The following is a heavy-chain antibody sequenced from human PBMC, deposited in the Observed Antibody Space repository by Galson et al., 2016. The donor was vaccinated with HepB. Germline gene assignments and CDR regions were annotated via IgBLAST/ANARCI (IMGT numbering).Heavy chain of an antibody. V-gene: IGHV1-18*04. Sequence: SVKVSCKASGYTFTSYGISWVRQAPGQGLEWMGWISVYNGNTNYAQKLQGRVTMTTDTSTNTAYMELRSLRSDDTAVYYWARRVNLDYWGQGTLVTVSS. CDR3: ARRVNLDY. CDR1: GYTFTSYG. CDR2: ISVYNGNT. J-gene: IGHJ4*02. D-gene: IGHD1-14*01.